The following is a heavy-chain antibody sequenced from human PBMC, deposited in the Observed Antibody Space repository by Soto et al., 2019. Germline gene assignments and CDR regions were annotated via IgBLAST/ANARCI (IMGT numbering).Heavy chain of an antibody. J-gene: IGHJ5*02. CDR2: IYSSGST. CDR3: ARAGVATIYPGNNWFDP. V-gene: IGHV4-30-4*01. CDR1: GGSISSGDYY. Sequence: QVQLQESGPGLVKPSQTLSLTCTVSGGSISSGDYYWSWIRQPPGKGLEWIGYIYSSGSTYYNPSLNSRVTISVDTSKNQFSLNLSSVTAADTAMYYCARAGVATIYPGNNWFDPWGQGTLVTVSS. D-gene: IGHD5-12*01.